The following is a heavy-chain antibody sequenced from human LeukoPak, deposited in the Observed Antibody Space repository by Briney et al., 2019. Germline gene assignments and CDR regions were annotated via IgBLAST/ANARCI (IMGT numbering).Heavy chain of an antibody. V-gene: IGHV4-30-2*01. CDR1: GGSISSGGYY. J-gene: IGHJ4*02. Sequence: TSETLSLTCTVSGGSISSGGYYWSWIRQPPGKGLEWIGYIYHSGSTYYNPSLKSRVTISVDRSKNQFSLKLSSVTAADTAVYYCARDALTGTTDYWGQGTLVTVSS. CDR2: IYHSGST. CDR3: ARDALTGTTDY. D-gene: IGHD1-20*01.